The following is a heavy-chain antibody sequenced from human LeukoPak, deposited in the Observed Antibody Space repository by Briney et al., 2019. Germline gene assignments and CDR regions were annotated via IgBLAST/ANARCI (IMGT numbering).Heavy chain of an antibody. CDR2: IYYSGNT. V-gene: IGHV4-31*03. J-gene: IGHJ4*02. D-gene: IGHD3-3*01. CDR1: GTSISSGAYS. CDR3: ARTITIFGALGYFDY. Sequence: NPSETLSLTCTVSGTSISSGAYSWSWVRQHPGKGLEWIAYIYYSGNTYYNPSLKRRVTISVDTSKNQFPLKLSSVTAADTAVYYCARTITIFGALGYFDYWGQGTLVTVSS.